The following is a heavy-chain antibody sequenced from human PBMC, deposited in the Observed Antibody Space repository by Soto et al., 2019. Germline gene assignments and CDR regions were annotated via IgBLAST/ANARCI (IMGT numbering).Heavy chain of an antibody. V-gene: IGHV4-39*01. J-gene: IGHJ5*02. CDR2: IYYSGST. D-gene: IGHD6-19*01. Sequence: SETLSLTCSVSGGSISSSSYFWGWMRQPPGKGLEWIGSIYYSGSTYYNPSLKSRVTVSVDTSKNQFSLKLSSVTAADTAVYYCAGHPSVFWFDPWGQGTLVTVSS. CDR3: AGHPSVFWFDP. CDR1: GGSISSSSYF.